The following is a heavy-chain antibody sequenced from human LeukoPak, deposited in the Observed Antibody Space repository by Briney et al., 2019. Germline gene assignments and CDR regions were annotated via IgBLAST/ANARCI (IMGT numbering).Heavy chain of an antibody. CDR3: ARAATLTLFDY. CDR1: GGSFSGYY. J-gene: IGHJ4*02. CDR2: IYYSGST. Sequence: SETLSLTCAVYGGSFSGYYWSWIRQPPGKGLEWIGYIYYSGSTNYNPSLKSRVTISVDTSKNQFSLKLSSVTAADTAVYYCARAATLTLFDYWGQGTLVTVSS. V-gene: IGHV4-59*01.